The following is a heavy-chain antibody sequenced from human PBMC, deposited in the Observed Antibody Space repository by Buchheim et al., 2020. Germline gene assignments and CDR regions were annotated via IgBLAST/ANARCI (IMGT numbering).Heavy chain of an antibody. J-gene: IGHJ4*02. V-gene: IGHV3-30*18. CDR2: ISYDGSKK. D-gene: IGHD4-17*01. Sequence: QVQLVESGGGVVQPGGSLRLSCAASGFSFSSYGMHWVRQAPGKGLEWVAVISYDGSKKYYADSVKGRFTISRANSQNTMSLQMNSLTAEDTALYFCGKGDNGDYSSSCAHWGQGTL. CDR3: GKGDNGDYSSSCAH. CDR1: GFSFSSYG.